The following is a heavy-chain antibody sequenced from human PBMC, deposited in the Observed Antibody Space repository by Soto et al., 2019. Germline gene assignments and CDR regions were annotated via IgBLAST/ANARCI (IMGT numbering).Heavy chain of an antibody. CDR1: GFTFITYA. D-gene: IGHD2-2*01. V-gene: IGHV3-23*01. CDR3: AKLPAAQSYFDF. Sequence: EVQLLDSGGGLVQPGGSLRLSCAASGFTFITYAMSWVRQAPGKGLEWVSIISGSGGSTYYPASVKGRFTISRDNSKNTLYLQMNSLRADDTAVYYCAKLPAAQSYFDFWGQGTLVTVSS. J-gene: IGHJ4*02. CDR2: ISGSGGST.